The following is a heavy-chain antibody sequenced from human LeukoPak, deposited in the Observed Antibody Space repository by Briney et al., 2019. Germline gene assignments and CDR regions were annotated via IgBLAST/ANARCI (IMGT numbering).Heavy chain of an antibody. CDR3: ARGPIATRRFDS. D-gene: IGHD1-1*01. CDR2: IIPIFRST. J-gene: IGHJ4*02. CDR1: GGTLKNYG. Sequence: SVKVSCKATGGTLKNYGVSWVRQAHGQGFEWMGEIIPIFRSTNYAQKFQGRVTITTDESTTTASMELSSLKSEDTAVYYCARGPIATRRFDSWGQGTPVTVSS. V-gene: IGHV1-69*05.